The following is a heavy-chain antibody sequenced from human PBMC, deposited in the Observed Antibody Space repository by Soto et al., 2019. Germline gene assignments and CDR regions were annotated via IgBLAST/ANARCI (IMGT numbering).Heavy chain of an antibody. CDR2: FRSGGDDDTT. CDR3: AKKVNSGSGSQFFDY. J-gene: IGHJ4*02. CDR1: GFTFSGYS. V-gene: IGHV3-23*01. Sequence: HPGGSLRLSSAASGFTFSGYSMSWVRQAPGKGLEWVSGFRSGGDDDTTYYADSVRGRFTISRDNSKNTLFLQMNSLRAEDTAIYYCAKKVNSGSGSQFFDYWGQGTLVTVSS. D-gene: IGHD3-10*01.